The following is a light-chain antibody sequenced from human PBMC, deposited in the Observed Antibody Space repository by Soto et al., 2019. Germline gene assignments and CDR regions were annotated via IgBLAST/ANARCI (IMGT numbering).Light chain of an antibody. CDR3: AAWDDSLNGDNYV. CDR1: SSNIGGNT. J-gene: IGLJ1*01. V-gene: IGLV1-44*01. Sequence: QSVLTQPPSASGTPGQRVTISCSGSSSNIGGNTVNWYQQLPGTAPKLLIYSNNQRPSGVPDRFSGSKSGTSASLAISGLQSEDEADYYCAAWDDSLNGDNYVFGTGTKVTVL. CDR2: SNN.